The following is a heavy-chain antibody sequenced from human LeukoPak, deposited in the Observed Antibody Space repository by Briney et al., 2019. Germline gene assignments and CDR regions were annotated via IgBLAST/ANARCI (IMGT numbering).Heavy chain of an antibody. Sequence: GESLKISCKGSGYSFTSYWIGWVRQMPGKGLEWMGIIYPGDSDTRYSPSFQGQVTTSADKSISTAYLQWSSLKASDTAMYYCARLQRGYQLLYWEGSFDYWGQGTLVTVSS. CDR1: GYSFTSYW. D-gene: IGHD2-2*02. V-gene: IGHV5-51*01. CDR2: IYPGDSDT. CDR3: ARLQRGYQLLYWEGSFDY. J-gene: IGHJ4*02.